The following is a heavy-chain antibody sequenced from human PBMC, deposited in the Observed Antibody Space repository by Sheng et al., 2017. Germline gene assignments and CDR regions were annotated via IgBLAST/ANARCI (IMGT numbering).Heavy chain of an antibody. D-gene: IGHD3-22*01. J-gene: IGHJ5*02. CDR3: ASPYYYDSSGYNINWFDP. Sequence: QVQLQQWGAGLLKPSETLSLTCAVYGGSFSGYYWSWIRQPPGKGLEWIGEINHSGSTNYNPSLKSRVTISVDTSKNQFSLKLSSVTAADTAVYYCASPYYYDSSGYNINWFDPWGQGTLVTVSS. V-gene: IGHV4-34*01. CDR1: GGSFSGYY. CDR2: INHSGST.